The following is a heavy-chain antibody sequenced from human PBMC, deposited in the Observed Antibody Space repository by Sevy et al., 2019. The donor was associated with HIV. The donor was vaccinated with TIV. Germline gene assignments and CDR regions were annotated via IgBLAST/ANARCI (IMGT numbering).Heavy chain of an antibody. D-gene: IGHD6-13*01. CDR1: GGSFSGYY. Sequence: SETLSLTCAVYGGSFSGYYWSWIRQPPGKGLEWIGEINHSGSTNYNPSLKSRVTISVDTSKNQFSLKLSSVTAADTAVYYCARGIAAAGTRWFDPWGQGTLVTVSS. J-gene: IGHJ5*02. V-gene: IGHV4-34*01. CDR3: ARGIAAAGTRWFDP. CDR2: INHSGST.